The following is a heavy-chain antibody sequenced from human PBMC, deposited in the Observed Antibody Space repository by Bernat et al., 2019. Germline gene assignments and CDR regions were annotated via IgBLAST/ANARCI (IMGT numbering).Heavy chain of an antibody. CDR3: ATPRYYDFWSGYLKPHDAFDI. Sequence: QLQLQESGPGLVKPSETLSLTCTVSGGSISSSSYYWGWIRQPPGKGLEWIGSIYYSGSTYYNPSLKSRVTISVETSKNQFSLKLSSVTAADTAVYYCATPRYYDFWSGYLKPHDAFDIWGQGTMVTVSS. CDR1: GGSISSSSYY. V-gene: IGHV4-39*01. J-gene: IGHJ3*02. D-gene: IGHD3-3*01. CDR2: IYYSGST.